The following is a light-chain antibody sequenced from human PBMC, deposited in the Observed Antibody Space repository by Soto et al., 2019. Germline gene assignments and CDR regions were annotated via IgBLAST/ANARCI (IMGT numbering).Light chain of an antibody. V-gene: IGKV1-33*01. CDR1: RDIRKY. Sequence: DIQMTQPPSSLSASVGDRVTISCQTSRDIRKYLNWYQQKPGKPPQLLIFEASNLETGVPSRFSGRGSGTNLTLTISSLQPEDFATYYCQQYIDVPRTFGQGTKVDIK. CDR2: EAS. J-gene: IGKJ1*01. CDR3: QQYIDVPRT.